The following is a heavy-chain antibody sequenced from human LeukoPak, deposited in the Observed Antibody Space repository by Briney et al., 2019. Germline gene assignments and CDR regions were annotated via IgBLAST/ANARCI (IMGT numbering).Heavy chain of an antibody. D-gene: IGHD2/OR15-2a*01. CDR2: IKHDAREK. CDR1: GFTFSSYC. J-gene: IGHJ4*02. CDR3: ARSAFPADY. V-gene: IGHV3-7*01. Sequence: PGGSLRLSCTASGFTFSSYCMTWVRQAPGKGLEWVANIKHDAREKYYVDSVKGRFTTSRDNAKNSLYLQMNSLRAEDTALYYCARSAFPADYWGQGTLVTVSS.